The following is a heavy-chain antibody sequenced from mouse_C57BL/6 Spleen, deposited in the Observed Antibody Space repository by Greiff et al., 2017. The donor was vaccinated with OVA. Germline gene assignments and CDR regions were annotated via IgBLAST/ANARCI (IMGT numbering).Heavy chain of an antibody. CDR3: ARWGYYGLDY. V-gene: IGHV1-82*01. CDR1: GYAFSSSW. D-gene: IGHD1-2*01. Sequence: VKLQESGPELVKPGASVKISCKASGYAFSSSWMNWVKQRPGKGLEWIGRIYPGDGDTNYNGKFKGKATLTADKSSSTAYMQLSSLTSEDSAVYFCARWGYYGLDYWGQGTTLTVSS. CDR2: IYPGDGDT. J-gene: IGHJ2*01.